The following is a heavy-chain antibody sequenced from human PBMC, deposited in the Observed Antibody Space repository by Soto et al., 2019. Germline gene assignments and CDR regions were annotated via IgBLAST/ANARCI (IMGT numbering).Heavy chain of an antibody. V-gene: IGHV3-30*18. Sequence: GGSLRLSCAASGFTFSSYGMHWVRQAPGKGLEWVAVISYDGSNKYYADSVKGRFTISRDNSKNALYLQMNSLRAEDTAVYYWSKDSRRYYYGMDVWGQGTTVTVSS. CDR2: ISYDGSNK. J-gene: IGHJ6*02. CDR1: GFTFSSYG. CDR3: SKDSRRYYYGMDV.